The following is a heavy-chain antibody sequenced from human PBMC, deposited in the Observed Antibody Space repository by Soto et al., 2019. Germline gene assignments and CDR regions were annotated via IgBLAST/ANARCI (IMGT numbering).Heavy chain of an antibody. CDR1: GFTFSSYA. Sequence: PGGSLRLSCAASGFTFSSYAMSWVRQAPGKGLEWVSAISGSGGSTYYADSVKGRFTISRDNSKNTLYLQMNSLRAEDTAVYCCAKDGMYSSSFRYYYYGMDVWGQGTTVTVSS. CDR3: AKDGMYSSSFRYYYYGMDV. CDR2: ISGSGGST. D-gene: IGHD6-13*01. J-gene: IGHJ6*02. V-gene: IGHV3-23*01.